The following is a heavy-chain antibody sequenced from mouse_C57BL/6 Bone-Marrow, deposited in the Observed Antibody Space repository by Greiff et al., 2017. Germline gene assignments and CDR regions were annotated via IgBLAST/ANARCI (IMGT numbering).Heavy chain of an antibody. CDR3: AGYDGNYEGYCEV. CDR1: GYTFTDYY. D-gene: IGHD2-1*01. V-gene: IGHV1-26*01. CDR2: INPNNGGT. Sequence: EVQLQQSGPELVKPGASVKISCKASGYTFTDYYMNWVKQSHGKSLEWIGDINPNNGGTSYNQKFKGKATLTVDKSSSTAYMELRSLTSEDSAVYYCAGYDGNYEGYCEVWGTETTVTVSS. J-gene: IGHJ1*03.